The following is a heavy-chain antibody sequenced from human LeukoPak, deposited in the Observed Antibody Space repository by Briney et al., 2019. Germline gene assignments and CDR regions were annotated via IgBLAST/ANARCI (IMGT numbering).Heavy chain of an antibody. J-gene: IGHJ4*02. D-gene: IGHD3-3*01. V-gene: IGHV3-7*01. CDR1: GFTFSSYW. CDR3: ARARITIFGVVIMAYFDY. Sequence: GGSLRLSCAASGFTFSSYWMSWVRQAPGKGLEWVANIKQDGSEKYYVDSVKGRFTISRDNAKNSLYLQMNSLRAEDTAVYYCARARITIFGVVIMAYFDYWGQGILVTVSS. CDR2: IKQDGSEK.